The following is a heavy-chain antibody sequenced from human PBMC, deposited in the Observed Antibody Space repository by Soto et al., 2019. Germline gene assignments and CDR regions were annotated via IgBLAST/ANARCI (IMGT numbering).Heavy chain of an antibody. CDR1: GFTFSSYS. J-gene: IGHJ3*02. V-gene: IGHV3-48*01. CDR2: ISSSSSTI. D-gene: IGHD3-10*01. Sequence: GGSLRLSCAASGFTFSSYSMNWVRQAPGKGLEWVSYISSSSSTIYYADSVRGRFTISRANAKNALYLQMNSMRAEDTAVYYCARQSCITMVRGEPCGAFDIWGQGTMVTVSS. CDR3: ARQSCITMVRGEPCGAFDI.